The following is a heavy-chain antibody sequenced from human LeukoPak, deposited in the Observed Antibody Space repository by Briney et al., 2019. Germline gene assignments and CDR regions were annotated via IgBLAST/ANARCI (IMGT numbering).Heavy chain of an antibody. D-gene: IGHD3-22*01. Sequence: GGSLRLSCAASGFTFSSYAMGWVRQAPGKGLEWVSAISGSGGSTYYADSVKGRFTISRDNSKNTLYLQMNSLRAEDTAVYYCAKPSSGYYFFYWGQGTLVTVSS. CDR3: AKPSSGYYFFY. CDR1: GFTFSSYA. V-gene: IGHV3-23*01. CDR2: ISGSGGST. J-gene: IGHJ4*02.